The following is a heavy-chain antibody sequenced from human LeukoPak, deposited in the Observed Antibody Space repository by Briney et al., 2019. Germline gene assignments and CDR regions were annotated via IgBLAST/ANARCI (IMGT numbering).Heavy chain of an antibody. J-gene: IGHJ4*02. D-gene: IGHD3-16*01. Sequence: GGSLRLSCAASGFTVSSNYLSWVRQAPGKGLEWVSVIFSASYTFYADSVEGRFTISRDTSKNTLYLQMNSLRAEDTAVYYCAKLWENDYGDYWGQGTLVTVSS. CDR2: IFSASYT. V-gene: IGHV3-53*01. CDR3: AKLWENDYGDY. CDR1: GFTVSSNY.